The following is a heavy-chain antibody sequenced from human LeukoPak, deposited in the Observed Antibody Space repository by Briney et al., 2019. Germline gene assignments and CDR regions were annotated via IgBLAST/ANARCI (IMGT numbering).Heavy chain of an antibody. D-gene: IGHD2-2*01. Sequence: ASVKVSCKASGYAFTSYGISWVRQAPGQGLEWMGWISAYNGNTNYAQKLQGRVTMTTDTSTSTAYMELRSLRSDDTAVYCCARESYCSSTSCYSDYYYYGMDVWGQGTTVTASS. J-gene: IGHJ6*02. CDR1: GYAFTSYG. V-gene: IGHV1-18*01. CDR3: ARESYCSSTSCYSDYYYYGMDV. CDR2: ISAYNGNT.